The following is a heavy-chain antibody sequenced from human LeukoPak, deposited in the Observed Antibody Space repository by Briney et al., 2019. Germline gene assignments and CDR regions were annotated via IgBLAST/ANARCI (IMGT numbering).Heavy chain of an antibody. D-gene: IGHD4-17*01. CDR1: GFTFSGHA. V-gene: IGHV3-23*01. CDR3: AKVLLPLYGDYVDY. J-gene: IGHJ4*02. CDR2: ISGSGGST. Sequence: GGSLRLSCAASGFTFSGHAMSWVRQAPGKGLEWVSAISGSGGSTYYADSVKGRFTISRDNSKNTLYLQMNSLRAEDTAVYDCAKVLLPLYGDYVDYWGQGTLVTVSS.